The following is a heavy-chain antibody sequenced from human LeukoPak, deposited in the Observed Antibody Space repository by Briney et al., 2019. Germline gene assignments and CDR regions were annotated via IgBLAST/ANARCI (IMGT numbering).Heavy chain of an antibody. CDR1: GFAFSSYA. CDR2: ISGSGGST. D-gene: IGHD3-3*01. Sequence: PGGSLRLSCAASGFAFSSYAMSWVRQAPGKGLEWVSAISGSGGSTYYADSVKGRFTISRDNSKNTLYLQMNSLRAEDTAVYYCAKDHLHYDFWSGYYTPHYYMDVWGKGTTVTVSS. CDR3: AKDHLHYDFWSGYYTPHYYMDV. J-gene: IGHJ6*03. V-gene: IGHV3-23*01.